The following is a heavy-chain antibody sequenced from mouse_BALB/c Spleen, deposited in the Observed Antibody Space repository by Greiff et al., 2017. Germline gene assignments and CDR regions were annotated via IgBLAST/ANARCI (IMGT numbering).Heavy chain of an antibody. V-gene: IGHV14-3*02. CDR1: GFNITDSY. Sequence: VQLQQSGAELVKPGASVKLSCTASGFNITDSYMHWVKQRPEQGLEWIGRIDPANGNTKYDPKFQGKATITADTSSNTAYLQLSSLTSEDTAVYYCARGDYAEAYWGQGTLVTVSA. CDR3: ARGDYAEAY. CDR2: IDPANGNT. D-gene: IGHD2-4*01. J-gene: IGHJ3*01.